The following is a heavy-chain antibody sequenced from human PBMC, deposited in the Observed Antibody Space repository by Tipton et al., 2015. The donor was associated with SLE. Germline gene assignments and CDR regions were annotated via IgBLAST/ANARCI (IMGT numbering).Heavy chain of an antibody. V-gene: IGHV3-30*02. CDR2: IRYDGSNK. CDR3: ANLGY. CDR1: GFTFGDYA. Sequence: SLRLSCTASGFTFGDYAMSWFRQAPGKGLEWVAFIRYDGSNKYYADSVKGRFTISRDNSKNTLYLQMNSLRAEDTAVYYCANLGYWGQGTLVTVSS. J-gene: IGHJ4*02.